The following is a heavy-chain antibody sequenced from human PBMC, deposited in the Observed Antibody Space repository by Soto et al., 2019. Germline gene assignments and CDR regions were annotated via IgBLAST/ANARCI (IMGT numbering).Heavy chain of an antibody. CDR3: ARAEDSGYDPTNWFDP. V-gene: IGHV1-18*04. CDR2: ISAYNGNT. J-gene: IGHJ5*02. D-gene: IGHD5-12*01. CDR1: GYTFTSYG. Sequence: QVQLVQSGAEVKKPGASVKVSCKASGYTFTSYGISWVRQAPGQGLEWMGWISAYNGNTNYAQKLQGRVTMTTDTSTSTAYMELRNLRSDDTAVYYCARAEDSGYDPTNWFDPWGQGTLVTVSS.